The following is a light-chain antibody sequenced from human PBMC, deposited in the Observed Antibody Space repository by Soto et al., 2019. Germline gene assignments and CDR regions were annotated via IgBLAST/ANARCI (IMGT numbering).Light chain of an antibody. Sequence: EIVLTQSPGTQALSPGERATLSCRASQSLISILAWYQQKPGQAPRLLIDGASSRATGIPDRFSGSGSGTEYTLTISRLEPEDIAVYYCRQYGSSPSITFGHGTKREIK. V-gene: IGKV3-20*01. CDR3: RQYGSSPSIT. J-gene: IGKJ2*01. CDR1: QSLISI. CDR2: GAS.